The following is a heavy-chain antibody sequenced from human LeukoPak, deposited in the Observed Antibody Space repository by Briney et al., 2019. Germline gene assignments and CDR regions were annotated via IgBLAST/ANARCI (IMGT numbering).Heavy chain of an antibody. CDR3: ARGDAFSGDH. V-gene: IGHV3-7*04. CDR2: IHPEGNEK. J-gene: IGHJ4*02. CDR1: GFTFRNFW. Sequence: GVSLRRSCAASGFTFRNFWMSWVRQAPGRGLEWVVNIHPEGNEKYHVESVKGRFTISRDNPKSSLFLQMNGLRVEDTAVYYCARGDAFSGDHWGQGTLVTVSS.